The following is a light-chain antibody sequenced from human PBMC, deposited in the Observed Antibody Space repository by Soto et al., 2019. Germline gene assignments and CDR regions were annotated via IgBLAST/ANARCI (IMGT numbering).Light chain of an antibody. Sequence: QSVLTQPPSASGSPGQSVTISCTGTTRDVGGYNYVSWYQQHPGQAPKLIIYEVVKRPSGVPDRISGSKSGNTDSLTVSGLQSEDEADYYCSSYRDYNKFVFGEGTKLTVL. CDR2: EVV. CDR3: SSYRDYNKFV. CDR1: TRDVGGYNY. V-gene: IGLV2-8*01. J-gene: IGLJ2*01.